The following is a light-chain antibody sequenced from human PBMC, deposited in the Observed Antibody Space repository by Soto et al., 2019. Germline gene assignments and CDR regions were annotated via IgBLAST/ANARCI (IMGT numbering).Light chain of an antibody. CDR3: HSYDSSLTGVV. V-gene: IGLV1-40*01. Sequence: QSVLTQPPSVSGAPGQRVTISCTGSSSNIGAGYDVHWYQQLPGTAPKLLIYGNSNRPSGVPDRFSGSKSGTSASPAITGLQAKDEADYYCHSYDSSLTGVVFGGGTKLTVL. CDR2: GNS. J-gene: IGLJ2*01. CDR1: SSNIGAGYD.